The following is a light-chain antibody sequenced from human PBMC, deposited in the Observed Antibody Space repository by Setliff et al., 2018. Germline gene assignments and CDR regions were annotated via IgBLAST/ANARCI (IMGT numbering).Light chain of an antibody. V-gene: IGLV2-14*01. CDR2: DVS. CDR1: SSDVGGYNY. Sequence: QSALTQPASVSGSPGQSITISYTGTSSDVGGYNYVSWYQQHPGKAPKLMIYDVSKRPSGVSNRFSGSKSGNTASLTISGLQAEDEADYYCSSYTSSSPYVFGTGTKATVL. J-gene: IGLJ1*01. CDR3: SSYTSSSPYV.